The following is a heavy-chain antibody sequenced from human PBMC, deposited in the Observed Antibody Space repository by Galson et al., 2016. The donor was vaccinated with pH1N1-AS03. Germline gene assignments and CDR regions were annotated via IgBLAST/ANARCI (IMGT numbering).Heavy chain of an antibody. Sequence: SVKVSCKASGYTFTSYYMHWVRQAPGQGLEWMGIIIPSDGRTNYALKFQGRVTMTRDTSTSTVYMDLSGLRSEDTAVYYCARGPHILTAPYKFDYWGQGALVTVSS. CDR1: GYTFTSYY. D-gene: IGHD3-9*01. J-gene: IGHJ4*02. CDR2: IIPSDGRT. CDR3: ARGPHILTAPYKFDY. V-gene: IGHV1-46*01.